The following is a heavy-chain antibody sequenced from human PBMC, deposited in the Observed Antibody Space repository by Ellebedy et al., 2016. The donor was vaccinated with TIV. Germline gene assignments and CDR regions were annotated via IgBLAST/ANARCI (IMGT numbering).Heavy chain of an antibody. CDR1: GFTFSSYT. CDR3: AKGSDYSRSPKYPFYFDL. J-gene: IGHJ4*02. Sequence: GESLKISXAASGFTFSSYTMNWVRQAPGKGLAWVAGISGSGVSTYYADSVKGRFTVSRDNSNNTVYLQMHSLRGDDTAVYHCAKGSDYSRSPKYPFYFDLWGRGALVTVSS. CDR2: ISGSGVST. V-gene: IGHV3-23*01. D-gene: IGHD1-26*01.